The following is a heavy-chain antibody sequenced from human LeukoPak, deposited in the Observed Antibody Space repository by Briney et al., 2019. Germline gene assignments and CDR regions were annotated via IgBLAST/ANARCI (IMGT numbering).Heavy chain of an antibody. CDR1: GGSISSYY. Sequence: SETLSLTCTVSGGSISSYYWGWIRQPAGKGLEWIGRVYSSGSTDYNPSLTGRVTMSLDTSRNQFSLKLISVTAADTAVYYCARDHRDYIGSGYHLDYWGQGNLVTVSS. CDR2: VYSSGST. CDR3: ARDHRDYIGSGYHLDY. V-gene: IGHV4-4*07. J-gene: IGHJ4*02. D-gene: IGHD3-22*01.